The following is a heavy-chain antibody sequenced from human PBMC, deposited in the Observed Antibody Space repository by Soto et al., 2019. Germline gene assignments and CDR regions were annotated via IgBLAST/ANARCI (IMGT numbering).Heavy chain of an antibody. J-gene: IGHJ6*02. CDR3: ARSGYSGSYRKDYYYYGMDV. V-gene: IGHV4-30-4*02. CDR2: IYYSGST. Sequence: SETLSLTCTVSGGSISSGDYYWSWIRQPPGKGLEWIGYIYYSGSTYYNPSLKSRVTISVDTSKNQFSLKLSSVTAADTAVYYCARSGYSGSYRKDYYYYGMDVWGQGTTVTVSS. D-gene: IGHD1-26*01. CDR1: GGSISSGDYY.